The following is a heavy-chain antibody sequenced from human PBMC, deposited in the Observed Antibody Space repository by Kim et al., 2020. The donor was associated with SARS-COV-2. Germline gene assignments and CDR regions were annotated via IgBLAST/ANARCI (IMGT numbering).Heavy chain of an antibody. CDR3: ARSRGAVAIDY. CDR1: GFTFSSYA. D-gene: IGHD6-19*01. J-gene: IGHJ4*02. CDR2: ISSNGGST. V-gene: IGHV3-64*01. Sequence: GGSLRLSCAASGFTFSSYAMHWVRQAPGKGLEYVSAISSNGGSTYYANSVKGRFTISRDNSKNTLYLQMGSLRAEDMAVYYCARSRGAVAIDYWGQGTLVTVSS.